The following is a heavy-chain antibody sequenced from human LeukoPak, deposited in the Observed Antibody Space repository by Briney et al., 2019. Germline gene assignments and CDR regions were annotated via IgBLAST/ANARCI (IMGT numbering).Heavy chain of an antibody. J-gene: IGHJ6*03. CDR2: TYYRSQWYN. D-gene: IGHD4-17*01. CDR3: ARGRVTTIANYYYYYIDV. CDR1: GDSVSSNSAA. Sequence: SQTLSLTCAISGDSVSSNSAASTSIRHSPSRGLEWLGGTYYRSQWYNDYEVSVQRRITINPDTSKNQFSLQLNSVTPEDTAVYYCARGRVTTIANYYYYYIDVWGKGTTVTVSS. V-gene: IGHV6-1*01.